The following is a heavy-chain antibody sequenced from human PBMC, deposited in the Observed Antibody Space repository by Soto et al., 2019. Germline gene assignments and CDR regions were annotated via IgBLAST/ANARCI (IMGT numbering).Heavy chain of an antibody. V-gene: IGHV3-30*18. CDR3: AKSGSAYYYYYYMDV. CDR1: GFTFSSYG. D-gene: IGHD3-10*01. CDR2: ISYDGSNK. J-gene: IGHJ6*03. Sequence: QVQLVESGGGVVQPGRSLRLSCAASGFTFSSYGMHWVRQAPGKGLEWVAVISYDGSNKYYADSVKGRFTISRDNSKNTLYLQMNSLRAEDTAVYYCAKSGSAYYYYYYMDVWSKGTTVTVSS.